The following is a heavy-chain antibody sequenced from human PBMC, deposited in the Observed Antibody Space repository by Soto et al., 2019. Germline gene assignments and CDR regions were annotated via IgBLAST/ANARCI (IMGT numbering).Heavy chain of an antibody. V-gene: IGHV4-59*01. J-gene: IGHJ4*02. CDR1: GGSISNYY. CDR3: ARDHPHSYGVYYFDY. D-gene: IGHD5-18*01. CDR2: IYSSGST. Sequence: PSETLSLTCTVSGGSISNYYWNWIRQSPGKGLEWIGYIYSSGSTHYNPSLQNRVTISIDTSKNQVSLKVNSVTAADTAVYYCARDHPHSYGVYYFDYWGQGPPVTVSS.